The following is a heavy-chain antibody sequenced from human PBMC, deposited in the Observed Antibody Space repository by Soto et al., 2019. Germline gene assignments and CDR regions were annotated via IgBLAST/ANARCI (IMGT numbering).Heavy chain of an antibody. Sequence: GESLKISCQGSGYRVSTYWIHWVRQLPGKGLESVGIIYPADSDTRYSPSFQGQVTISADKTISTTYLQWSSLKASDTAMYFCARRYIAAPATAFDLWGQGTPVTVSS. D-gene: IGHD6-13*01. J-gene: IGHJ4*02. V-gene: IGHV5-51*01. CDR1: GYRVSTYW. CDR2: IYPADSDT. CDR3: ARRYIAAPATAFDL.